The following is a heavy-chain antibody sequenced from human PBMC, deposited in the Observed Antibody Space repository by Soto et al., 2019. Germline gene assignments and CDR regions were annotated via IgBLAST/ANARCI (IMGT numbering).Heavy chain of an antibody. CDR2: IWYDGSNK. CDR3: AREGCSSTSCLFDY. J-gene: IGHJ4*02. V-gene: IGHV3-33*01. CDR1: GFTFSSYG. D-gene: IGHD2-2*01. Sequence: LRLSCAASGFTFSSYGMHWVRQAPGKGLEWVAVIWYDGSNKYYADSVKGRFTISRDNSKNTLYLQMNSLRAEDTAVYYCAREGCSSTSCLFDYWGQGTLVTVSS.